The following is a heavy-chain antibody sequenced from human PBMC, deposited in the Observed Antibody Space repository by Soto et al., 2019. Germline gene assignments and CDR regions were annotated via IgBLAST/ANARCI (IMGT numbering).Heavy chain of an antibody. V-gene: IGHV3-23*01. CDR2: ISGSGFTT. Sequence: EVQLLESGGGLVQPGGSLRLSCAASGLTFSGYGMSWVRQAPGKGLEWVSGISGSGFTTYYADSVKGRFTISRDDSKNILFRQMNRLRGKDRAVYYGVTRSHGLQTSPPRLDSWGQGTLVTVSS. D-gene: IGHD4-4*01. CDR3: VTRSHGLQTSPPRLDS. J-gene: IGHJ4*02. CDR1: GLTFSGYG.